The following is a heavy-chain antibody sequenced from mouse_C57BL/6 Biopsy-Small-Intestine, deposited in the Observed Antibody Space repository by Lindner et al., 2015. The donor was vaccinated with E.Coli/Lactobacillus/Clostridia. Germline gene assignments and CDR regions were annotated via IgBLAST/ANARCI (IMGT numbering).Heavy chain of an antibody. CDR3: ARTFPAFLAY. CDR2: ILPGSGST. V-gene: IGHV1-9*01. CDR1: GYTFTGYW. J-gene: IGHJ3*01. Sequence: VQLQESGAELMKPGASVRLSCKATGYTFTGYWIEWVKQRPGHGLEWIGEILPGSGSTNYNEKFKGKATFTADTSSNTAYMQLSSLTTEDSAIYYCARTFPAFLAYWGQGTLVTVSA.